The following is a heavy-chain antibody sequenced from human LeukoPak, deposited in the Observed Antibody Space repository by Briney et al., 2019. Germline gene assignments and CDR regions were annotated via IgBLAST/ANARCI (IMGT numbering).Heavy chain of an antibody. J-gene: IGHJ4*02. V-gene: IGHV3-30*02. CDR2: IRYDGSNK. CDR3: AKVQWLYAFFDY. D-gene: IGHD6-19*01. CDR1: RFTFSSYG. Sequence: GGSLRLSCAASRFTFSSYGMHWVRQAPGKGLEWVAFIRYDGSNKYYADSVKGRFTVSRDNSKNTLYLQMNSLRAEDTAVYYCAKVQWLYAFFDYWGQGTLVTVSS.